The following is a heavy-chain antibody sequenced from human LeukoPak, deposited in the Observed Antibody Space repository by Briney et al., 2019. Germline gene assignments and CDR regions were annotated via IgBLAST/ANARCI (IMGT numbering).Heavy chain of an antibody. J-gene: IGHJ5*02. Sequence: PGRSLRLSCAASGFTFSSYGMHWVRQAPGKGLEWVAVISYDGSKKYYADSVKGRFTISRDNSKNTLYLQMNSLRAEDTAVYYCAKDLYRPPLIATLDWFDPWGQGTLVTVSS. CDR2: ISYDGSKK. CDR1: GFTFSSYG. D-gene: IGHD6-13*01. CDR3: AKDLYRPPLIATLDWFDP. V-gene: IGHV3-30*18.